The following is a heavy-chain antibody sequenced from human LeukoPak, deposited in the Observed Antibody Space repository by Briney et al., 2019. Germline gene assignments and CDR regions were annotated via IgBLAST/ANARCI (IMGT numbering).Heavy chain of an antibody. CDR2: ISSSGSTI. V-gene: IGHV3-48*03. J-gene: IGHJ3*02. CDR1: GFTFSSYE. CDR3: ASQIVVVVAAYDAFDI. Sequence: PGGFLRPSCAASGFTFSSYEMNWVRQAPGKGLEWVSYISSSGSTIYYADSVKGRFTISRDNAKNSLYLQMNSLRAEDTAVYYCASQIVVVVAAYDAFDIWGQGTMVTVSS. D-gene: IGHD2-15*01.